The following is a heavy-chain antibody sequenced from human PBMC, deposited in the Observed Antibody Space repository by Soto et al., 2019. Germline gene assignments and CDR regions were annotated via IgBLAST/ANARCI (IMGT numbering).Heavy chain of an antibody. CDR1: GYTFTSYY. CDR2: INPSGGST. V-gene: IGHV1-46*03. J-gene: IGHJ4*02. CDR3: ARVCCSGGSCYSIDS. Sequence: QVQLVQSGAEVKKPGASVKVSCKASGYTFTSYYMHWVRQAPGQGLEWLGIINPSGGSTYAQQCQGRDAMTRDTHTSTVDMELSSLRSEDTAVYYCARVCCSGGSCYSIDSWGQGTLVTGSS. D-gene: IGHD2-15*01.